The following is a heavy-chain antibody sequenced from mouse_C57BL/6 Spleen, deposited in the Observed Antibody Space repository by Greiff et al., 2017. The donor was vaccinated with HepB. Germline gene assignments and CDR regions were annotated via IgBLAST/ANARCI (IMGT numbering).Heavy chain of an antibody. CDR1: GYTFTSYW. CDR3: ARLASTGYFDY. Sequence: QVHVKQPGAELVKPGASVKLSCKASGYTFTSYWMQWVKQRPGQGLEWIGEIDPSDSYTNYNQKFKGKATLTVDTSSSTAYMQLSSLTSEDSAVYYCARLASTGYFDYWGQGTTLTVSS. J-gene: IGHJ2*01. CDR2: IDPSDSYT. D-gene: IGHD1-1*01. V-gene: IGHV1-50*01.